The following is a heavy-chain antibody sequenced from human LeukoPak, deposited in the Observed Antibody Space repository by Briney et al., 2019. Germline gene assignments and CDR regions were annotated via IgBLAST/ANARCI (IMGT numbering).Heavy chain of an antibody. Sequence: PGGSLRLSCVVSGFTFSSYNMNWVRQAPGKGLEWVSSIGTSNSYIYYADSVTGRFTISRDNAKNSLYLQMNSLRAEDMAVYYCARRATTERGHSYGLDYWGQGTLVTVSS. CDR1: GFTFSSYN. CDR2: IGTSNSYI. D-gene: IGHD5-18*01. J-gene: IGHJ4*02. CDR3: ARRATTERGHSYGLDY. V-gene: IGHV3-21*01.